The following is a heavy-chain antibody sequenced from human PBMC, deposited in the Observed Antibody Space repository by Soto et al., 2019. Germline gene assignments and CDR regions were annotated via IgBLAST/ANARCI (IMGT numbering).Heavy chain of an antibody. D-gene: IGHD1-7*01. CDR2: IYHSGST. V-gene: IGHV4-38-2*02. CDR1: GGSISSGYY. CDR3: ARVIGTTLGWFDP. J-gene: IGHJ5*02. Sequence: KSSETLSLTCTVSGGSISSGYYWGWIRQPPGKGLEWIGSIYHSGSTYYNPSLKSRVTISVDTSKNQFSLKLSSVTAADTAVYYCARVIGTTLGWFDPWGQGTLVTVSS.